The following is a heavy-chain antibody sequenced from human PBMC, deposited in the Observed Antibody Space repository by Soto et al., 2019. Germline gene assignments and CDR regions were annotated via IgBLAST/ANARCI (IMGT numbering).Heavy chain of an antibody. V-gene: IGHV3-74*01. Sequence: GWSLRLSCAVSGFTFSAYWMHWVRQVPGKGLTWVSRISDDGSTATYADSVKGRFVISRDNAKNSLYLEMNTLRVDDSGLYYCARGTRVSSTGTGAHWGRGT. CDR2: ISDDGSTA. CDR1: GFTFSAYW. J-gene: IGHJ4*02. CDR3: ARGTRVSSTGTGAH. D-gene: IGHD1-1*01.